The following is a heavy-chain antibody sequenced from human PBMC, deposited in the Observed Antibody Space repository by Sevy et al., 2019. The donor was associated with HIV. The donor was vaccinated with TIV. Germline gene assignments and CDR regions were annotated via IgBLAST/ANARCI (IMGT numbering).Heavy chain of an antibody. Sequence: GGSLRLSCAASGFTFDDAWMSWVRQAPGKGLEWVGRIKRKADGGATDYAAPVEGRFTISRDASKTSLYLQMNSLKTEDTAVYFCSTGGIAVANAYFDYWGRGTLVTVSS. CDR3: STGGIAVANAYFDY. V-gene: IGHV3-15*01. J-gene: IGHJ4*02. CDR2: IKRKADGGAT. D-gene: IGHD6-19*01. CDR1: GFTFDDAW.